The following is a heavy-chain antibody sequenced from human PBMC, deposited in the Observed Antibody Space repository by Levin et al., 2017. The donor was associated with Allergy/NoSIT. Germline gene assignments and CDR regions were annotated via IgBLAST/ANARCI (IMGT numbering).Heavy chain of an antibody. J-gene: IGHJ6*02. CDR1: GFTFSSYG. CDR2: ISYDGSNK. D-gene: IGHD6-19*01. V-gene: IGHV3-30*03. Sequence: GGSLRLSCAASGFTFSSYGMHWVRQAPGKGLEWVAVISYDGSNKYYADSVKGRFTISRDNSKNTLYLQMNSLRAEDTAVYYCADGGSGWYYYGMDVWGQGTTVTVSS. CDR3: ADGGSGWYYYGMDV.